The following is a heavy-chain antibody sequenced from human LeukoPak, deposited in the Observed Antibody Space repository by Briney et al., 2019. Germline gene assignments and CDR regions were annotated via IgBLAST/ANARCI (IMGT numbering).Heavy chain of an antibody. J-gene: IGHJ4*02. D-gene: IGHD3-3*01. Sequence: SQTLSLTCTVSGGSISSGDDYWSWIRQPPGKGLEWIGYIYYSGSTYYNPSLKSRVTISVDTSKNQFSLKLSSVTAADTAVYYCARTTIFGAVFYWGQGTLVTVSS. V-gene: IGHV4-30-4*08. CDR1: GGSISSGDDY. CDR2: IYYSGST. CDR3: ARTTIFGAVFY.